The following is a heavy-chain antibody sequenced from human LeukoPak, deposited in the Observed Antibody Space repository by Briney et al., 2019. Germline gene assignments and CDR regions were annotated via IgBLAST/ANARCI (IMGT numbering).Heavy chain of an antibody. CDR1: GGSISSSNW. CDR2: SYYSGST. J-gene: IGHJ4*01. V-gene: IGHV4-4*02. CDR3: ARTNYYDSSGNYRPGCYFDY. D-gene: IGHD3-22*01. Sequence: SGTLSLTCAVSGGSISSSNWWSWIRQPPGKGLEWIGNSYYSGSTNYNPSLKSRVTISVDTSKNQFSLKLSSVTAADTAVYYCARTNYYDSSGNYRPGCYFDYWGHGTLVTVSS.